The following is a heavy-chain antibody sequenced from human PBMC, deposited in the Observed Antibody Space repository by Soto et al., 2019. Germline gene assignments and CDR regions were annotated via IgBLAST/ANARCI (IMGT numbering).Heavy chain of an antibody. CDR1: GGSISSYY. CDR2: IYYSGST. CDR3: ANYPTTVTSDY. Sequence: PEETLSLTCTVSGGSISSYYWSWIRQPPGKGLEWIGYIYYSGSTNYNPSLKSRVTISVDTSKNQFSLKLSSVTAADTAVYYCANYPTTVTSDYWGQGTLVTVSS. J-gene: IGHJ4*02. D-gene: IGHD4-17*01. V-gene: IGHV4-59*01.